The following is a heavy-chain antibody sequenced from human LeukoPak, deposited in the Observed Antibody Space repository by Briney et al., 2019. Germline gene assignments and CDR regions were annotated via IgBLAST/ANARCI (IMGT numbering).Heavy chain of an antibody. J-gene: IGHJ4*02. CDR2: ISGSGGST. CDR1: GFTFSSYA. V-gene: IGHV3-23*01. D-gene: IGHD2-21*02. CDR3: ASLKVTAIHLRDDY. Sequence: GGSLRLSCAASGFTFSSYAMSWVRQAPGKGLEWVSAISGSGGSTYYADSVKGRFTISRDNSKNTLYLQMNSLRAEDTAVYCCASLKVTAIHLRDDYWGQGTLVTVSS.